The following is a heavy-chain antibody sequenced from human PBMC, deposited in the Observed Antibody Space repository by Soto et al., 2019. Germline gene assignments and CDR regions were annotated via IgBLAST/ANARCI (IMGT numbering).Heavy chain of an antibody. J-gene: IGHJ6*02. CDR2: IYSGGTT. CDR3: ARVDTYDYYYSMDV. Sequence: GGSLRLSCAASGFYVRSNYMTWVRQAPGKGLEWVSLIYSGGTTHYAESVQGRFTGPRDMASNTLSLEMKGLRAEDTAIYYCARVDTYDYYYSMDVWGQGTAVTVSS. D-gene: IGHD5-18*01. V-gene: IGHV3-53*01. CDR1: GFYVRSNY.